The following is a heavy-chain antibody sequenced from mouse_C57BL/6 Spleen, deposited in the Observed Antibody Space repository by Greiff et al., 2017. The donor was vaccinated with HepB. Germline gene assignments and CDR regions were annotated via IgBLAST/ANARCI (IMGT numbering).Heavy chain of an antibody. V-gene: IGHV1-7*01. Sequence: QVQLQQSGAELAKPGASVKLSCKASGYTFTSYWMHWVKQRPGQGLEWIGYINPSSGYTKYNQKFKDKATLTADKSSSTAYMQLSSLTYEDSAVYYCARGNSNYECLFAYWGQGTLVTVSA. CDR2: INPSSGYT. D-gene: IGHD2-5*01. CDR1: GYTFTSYW. CDR3: ARGNSNYECLFAY. J-gene: IGHJ3*01.